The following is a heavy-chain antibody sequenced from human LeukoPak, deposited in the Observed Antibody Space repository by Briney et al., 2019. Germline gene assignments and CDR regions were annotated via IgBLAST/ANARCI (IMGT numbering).Heavy chain of an antibody. J-gene: IGHJ4*02. CDR2: IIPIFGTA. Sequence: SVKVSCKASGGTFSSYAISWVRQAPGQGLEWMGGIIPIFGTANYAQKFQGRVTITADKSTSTAYMELSSLRSEDTAVYYCASGAGRDGYNYFDYWGQGTLVTVSS. CDR3: ASGAGRDGYNYFDY. D-gene: IGHD5-24*01. CDR1: GGTFSSYA. V-gene: IGHV1-69*06.